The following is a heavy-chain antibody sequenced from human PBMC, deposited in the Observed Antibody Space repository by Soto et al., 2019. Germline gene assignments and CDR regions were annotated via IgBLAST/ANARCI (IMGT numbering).Heavy chain of an antibody. CDR2: INPSGGST. CDR1: GYTFTSYD. CDR3: ARAPSATTYYYCYYGMDV. J-gene: IGHJ6*02. Sequence: ASVNVSCKASGYTFTSYDIHWVRQAPGQGLEWMGIINPSGGSTSYAQKFQGRVTMTRDTSTSTVYMELSSPRSEDTAVYYCARAPSATTYYYCYYGMDVWGQGTTVTVSS. D-gene: IGHD1-1*01. V-gene: IGHV1-46*01.